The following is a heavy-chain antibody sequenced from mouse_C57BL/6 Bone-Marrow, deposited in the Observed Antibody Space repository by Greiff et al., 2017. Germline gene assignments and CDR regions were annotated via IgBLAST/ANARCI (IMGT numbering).Heavy chain of an antibody. CDR1: GFTFSDYG. Sequence: EVKLVESGGGLVQPGGSLKFSCAASGFTFSDYGMAWVRQAPRKGLEWVAFISNLAYSIYYADTVTGRFTISRENAKNTLYLEMSSLRSEDTAVYYYARRGRLQQEYYYAMDYWGKGTSVTVSS. V-gene: IGHV5-15*01. J-gene: IGHJ4*01. CDR2: ISNLAYSI. D-gene: IGHD2-4*01. CDR3: ARRGRLQQEYYYAMDY.